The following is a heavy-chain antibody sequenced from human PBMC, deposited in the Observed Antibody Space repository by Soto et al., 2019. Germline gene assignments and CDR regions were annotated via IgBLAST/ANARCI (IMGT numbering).Heavy chain of an antibody. Sequence: ASLKVSCKASGYTFTVYYMHWVRQAPGQGLEWMGWINPNSGGTNYAQKFQGWVTMTRDTSISTAYMELSRLRSDDTAVYYCARGGVVVVVAATYGMDVWGQGTTVTVSS. D-gene: IGHD2-15*01. V-gene: IGHV1-2*04. J-gene: IGHJ6*02. CDR1: GYTFTVYY. CDR3: ARGGVVVVVAATYGMDV. CDR2: INPNSGGT.